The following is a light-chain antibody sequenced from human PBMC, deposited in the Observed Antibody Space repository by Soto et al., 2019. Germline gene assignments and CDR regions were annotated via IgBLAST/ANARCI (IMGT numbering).Light chain of an antibody. CDR2: AAS. J-gene: IGKJ4*01. CDR3: QKYNSALT. V-gene: IGKV1-27*01. Sequence: DIQVTQTPSSLSASVGDRVTITCRASQGISNYLAWYQQKPGTVPKILIYAASTLQSGVPSRFSGSGSGTDFPLTISSLQPEDAATYYCQKYNSALTFGGGTKVDIK. CDR1: QGISNY.